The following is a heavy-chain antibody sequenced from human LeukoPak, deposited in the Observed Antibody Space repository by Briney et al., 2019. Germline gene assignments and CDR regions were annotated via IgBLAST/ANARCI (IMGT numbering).Heavy chain of an antibody. CDR1: GFTVSSNY. Sequence: GGSLRLSCAASGFTVSSNYMSWVRQAPGKGLEWVSSISSSSSYIYYADSVKGRFTISRDNSKNTLYLQMNSLSAEDTAVYYCAKVATGTAENIWGQGTMVTVSS. J-gene: IGHJ3*02. V-gene: IGHV3-21*01. CDR3: AKVATGTAENI. D-gene: IGHD2-15*01. CDR2: ISSSSSYI.